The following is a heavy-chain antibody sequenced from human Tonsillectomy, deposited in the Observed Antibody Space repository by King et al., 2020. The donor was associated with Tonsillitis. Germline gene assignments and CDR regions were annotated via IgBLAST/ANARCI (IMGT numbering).Heavy chain of an antibody. CDR2: IIPILGIA. J-gene: IGHJ2*01. CDR3: ARESFLSDIVVVVAATYSQMWYFDL. D-gene: IGHD2-15*01. Sequence: QLVHSGAEVKKPGSSVKVSCKASGGTFSSYAISWVRQAPGQGLEWMGRIIPILGIANYAQKFQGRVTITADKSTSTAYMELSSLRAEDTAVYYCARESFLSDIVVVVAATYSQMWYFDLWGRGTLVTVSS. CDR1: GGTFSSYA. V-gene: IGHV1-69*04.